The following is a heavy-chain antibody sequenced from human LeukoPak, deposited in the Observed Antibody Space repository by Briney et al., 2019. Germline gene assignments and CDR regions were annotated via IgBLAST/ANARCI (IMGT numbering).Heavy chain of an antibody. Sequence: ASVKVSCKASGYTFTGYYMHWVRQAPGQGLEWMGWINPNSGGTNYAQKFPGWVTMTRDTSISTAYMELSRLRSDDTAVYYCARDASRGYCSGGSCYGFNYWGQGTLVTVSS. V-gene: IGHV1-2*04. CDR3: ARDASRGYCSGGSCYGFNY. CDR1: GYTFTGYY. CDR2: INPNSGGT. J-gene: IGHJ4*02. D-gene: IGHD2-15*01.